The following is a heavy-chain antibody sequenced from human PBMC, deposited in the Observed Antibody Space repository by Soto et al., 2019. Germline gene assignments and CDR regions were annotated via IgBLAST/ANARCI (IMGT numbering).Heavy chain of an antibody. CDR3: VKDESINWYSGHFRH. CDR1: GFTFDDYA. Sequence: EVQLVESGGGLVQPGRSLRLSCAASGFTFDDYAMHWVRQVPGKGLEWVSGINWNSGSIGYADSVKRRFAISRDNAKNSLHLQMNSLRAEDTAFYYCVKDESINWYSGHFRHWGQGTLVTVSS. J-gene: IGHJ1*01. CDR2: INWNSGSI. D-gene: IGHD6-13*01. V-gene: IGHV3-9*01.